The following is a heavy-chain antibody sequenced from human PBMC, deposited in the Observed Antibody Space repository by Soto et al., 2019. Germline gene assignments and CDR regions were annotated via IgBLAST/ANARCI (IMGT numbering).Heavy chain of an antibody. Sequence: QVQLVESGGGVVQPGRSLRLSCAASGFTFSNYGMHWVRQAPGKGLEWVAVILNDGSNRYHADSVKDRFTISRDNSKNTLYLQMNSLRAEETAVYYCARDDEYSGNGMDVWGQATTVTVS. CDR1: GFTFSNYG. J-gene: IGHJ6*02. V-gene: IGHV3-33*01. CDR2: ILNDGSNR. D-gene: IGHD3-10*01. CDR3: ARDDEYSGNGMDV.